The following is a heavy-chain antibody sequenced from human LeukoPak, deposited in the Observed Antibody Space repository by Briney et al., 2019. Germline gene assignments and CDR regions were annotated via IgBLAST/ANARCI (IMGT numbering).Heavy chain of an antibody. V-gene: IGHV4-59*12. CDR1: GGSISSYY. CDR3: TRDPGYYYYMDV. Sequence: PSETLSLTCTVSGGSISSYYWSWIRQPPGKGLEWIGYIYYSGSTNYNPSLKSRVTISIDTSNNQFSLKLNSVTAADTAIYYCTRDPGYYYYMDVWGKGTTVTVSS. J-gene: IGHJ6*03. CDR2: IYYSGST.